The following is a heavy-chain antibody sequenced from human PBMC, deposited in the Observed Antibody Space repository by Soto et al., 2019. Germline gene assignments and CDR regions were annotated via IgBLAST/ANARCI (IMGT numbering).Heavy chain of an antibody. V-gene: IGHV3-30-3*01. J-gene: IGHJ6*02. D-gene: IGHD4-4*01. Sequence: QVQLVESGGGVVQPGRSLRLSCAASGFTFSSYAMHWVRQAPGKGLEWVAVISYDGSNKYYADSVKGRFTISRDNSKNTSYLQMNSLRAEDTAVYYCARGPYSNYPYYYYGMDVWGQGTTVTVSS. CDR2: ISYDGSNK. CDR3: ARGPYSNYPYYYYGMDV. CDR1: GFTFSSYA.